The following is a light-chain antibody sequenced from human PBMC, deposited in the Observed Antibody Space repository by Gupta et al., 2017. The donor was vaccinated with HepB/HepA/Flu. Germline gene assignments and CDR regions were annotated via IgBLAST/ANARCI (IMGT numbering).Light chain of an antibody. V-gene: IGLV3-19*01. CDR2: GKN. CDR1: SLRKYF. J-gene: IGLJ2*01. Sequence: SSDLTQDSDLSVSLGQTVRITCQGDSLRKYFAAWYQQKPGQAPVLVMYGKNNRPSGIPDRFSGSSSGNTASLTITGAQAEDEADYFCNSRDSNDNHAIFGGGTKLTVL. CDR3: NSRDSNDNHAI.